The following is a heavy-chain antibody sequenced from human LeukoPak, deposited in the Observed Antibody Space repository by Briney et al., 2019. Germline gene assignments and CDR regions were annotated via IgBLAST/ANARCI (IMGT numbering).Heavy chain of an antibody. D-gene: IGHD3-9*01. J-gene: IGHJ4*02. V-gene: IGHV1-18*01. CDR2: ISAYNANK. CDR3: ARGGDILTGYYPEYFDY. Sequence: ASVKVSCKASGYTFTSYGISWVRQAPGQGLEWMGWISAYNANKNYAKKLQGRVTMTTDTATSTAYMELRSLRSDDTAVYYCARGGDILTGYYPEYFDYWGQGTLVTVSS. CDR1: GYTFTSYG.